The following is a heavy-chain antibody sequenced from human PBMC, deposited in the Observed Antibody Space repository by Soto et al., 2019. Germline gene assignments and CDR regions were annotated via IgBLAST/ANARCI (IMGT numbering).Heavy chain of an antibody. J-gene: IGHJ2*01. D-gene: IGHD3-3*01. CDR3: ARGVTYYDFWSGYPPRYFDL. CDR2: ISAYNGNT. V-gene: IGHV1-18*01. Sequence: QVQLVQSGAEVKKPGASVKVSCKASGYTFTSYGISWVRQAPGQGLEWMGWISAYNGNTNYAQQLQGRVTMTTDTSTSTHYMELRSLRSDDTDVYYCARGVTYYDFWSGYPPRYFDLWGRGTLVTVSS. CDR1: GYTFTSYG.